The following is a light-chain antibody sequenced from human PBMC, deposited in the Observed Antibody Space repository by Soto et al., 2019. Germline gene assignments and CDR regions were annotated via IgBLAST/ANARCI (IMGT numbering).Light chain of an antibody. J-gene: IGLJ2*01. CDR1: SSNIGAGYD. CDR2: GNS. CDR3: QAYASSLSGVV. Sequence: QSVLTQPPSVSGAPGQRVTISCTGSSSNIGAGYDVHWYQQLPGTAPKLLIYGNSNRPSGVPDRFSGSKSGTSASLAITGLQAEDDAYYYCQAYASSLSGVVFGGGTKLTVL. V-gene: IGLV1-40*01.